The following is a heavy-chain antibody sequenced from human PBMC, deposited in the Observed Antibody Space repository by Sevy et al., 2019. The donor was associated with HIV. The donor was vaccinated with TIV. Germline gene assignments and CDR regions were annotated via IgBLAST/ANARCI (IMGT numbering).Heavy chain of an antibody. CDR1: GFSLGDYC. D-gene: IGHD3-10*01. Sequence: GSLRLSCTASGFSLGDYCVSWFRQAPGKGLEWVGAVRDRGNGGTTEYTASVKGRFTISRDDSINIADLKMDSLNTEDTAVYYCTREAVTMARGIYNVFDLWGQGTLVTVSS. V-gene: IGHV3-49*01. J-gene: IGHJ4*03. CDR3: TREAVTMARGIYNVFDL. CDR2: VRDRGNGGTT.